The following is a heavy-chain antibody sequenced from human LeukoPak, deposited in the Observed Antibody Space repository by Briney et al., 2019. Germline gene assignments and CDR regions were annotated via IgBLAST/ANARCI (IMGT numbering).Heavy chain of an antibody. V-gene: IGHV5-51*01. CDR3: ARHITDLVLDY. D-gene: IGHD1-14*01. J-gene: IGHJ4*02. CDR1: GYSFANYW. Sequence: PGESLKISCKGSGYSFANYWIGWVRQMPGKGLEWMGIIYPGDSDTRYSPSFQGQVTISADKSISTAYLQWSSLKTSDTAMYYCARHITDLVLDYWGQGTLVTVSS. CDR2: IYPGDSDT.